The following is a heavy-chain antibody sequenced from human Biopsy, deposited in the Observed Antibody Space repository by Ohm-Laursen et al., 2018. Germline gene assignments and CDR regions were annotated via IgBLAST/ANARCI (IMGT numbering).Heavy chain of an antibody. J-gene: IGHJ4*01. V-gene: IGHV1-24*01. Sequence: SVKVSCKVSGYTLTELSMHWVRQAPGKGLEWMGGFAPKNGKTAYAQNFQARVSMTEDTSTDTAYMELRSLRSEDTAVYYCAADINVWNVNYWGQGTQVTVSS. CDR3: AADINVWNVNY. CDR2: FAPKNGKT. CDR1: GYTLTELS. D-gene: IGHD1-1*01.